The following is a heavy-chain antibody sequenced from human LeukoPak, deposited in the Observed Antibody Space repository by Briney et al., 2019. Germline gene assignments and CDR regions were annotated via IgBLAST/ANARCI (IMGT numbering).Heavy chain of an antibody. J-gene: IGHJ3*02. V-gene: IGHV4-39*01. CDR3: AGRGITMIVVAFDI. CDR2: IYYSGST. D-gene: IGHD3-22*01. Sequence: SETLSLTCTVSGGSISSSSYYWGWIRQPPGKGLEWIGSIYYSGSTYYNPSLKSRVTISVDTSKNQFSLKLSSVTAADMAVYYCAGRGITMIVVAFDIWGQGTMVTVSS. CDR1: GGSISSSSYY.